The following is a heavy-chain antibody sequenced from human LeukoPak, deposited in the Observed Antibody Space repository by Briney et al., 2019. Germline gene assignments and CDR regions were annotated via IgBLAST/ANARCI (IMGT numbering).Heavy chain of an antibody. J-gene: IGHJ4*02. D-gene: IGHD1-1*01. V-gene: IGHV3-23*01. Sequence: GGSLRLSCTASGFTFSNYAMSWVRQAPGKGLEWVSTIVGSGDGTYYADSVKGRFTISRDNSKNTLYLQLSSLRDEDTAVYYCARSGNQCDYWGQGTLVTVSS. CDR2: IVGSGDGT. CDR1: GFTFSNYA. CDR3: ARSGNQCDY.